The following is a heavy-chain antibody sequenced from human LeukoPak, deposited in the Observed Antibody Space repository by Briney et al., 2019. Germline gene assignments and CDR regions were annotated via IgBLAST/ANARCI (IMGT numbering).Heavy chain of an antibody. V-gene: IGHV3-74*01. D-gene: IGHD3-16*01. J-gene: IGHJ4*02. Sequence: PGGSLRLSCAASGFTFSSYWMHWVRQAPGKGLVWVSRINSDGSSTSYADSVKGRFTISRDNAKNTLYLQMNSLRAEDTAVYYCARTSIMITFGGDPGFDYWGQGTLVTVSS. CDR2: INSDGSST. CDR3: ARTSIMITFGGDPGFDY. CDR1: GFTFSSYW.